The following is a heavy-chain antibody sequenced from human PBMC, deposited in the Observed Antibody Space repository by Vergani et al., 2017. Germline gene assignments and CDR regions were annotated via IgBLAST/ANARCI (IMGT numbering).Heavy chain of an antibody. CDR3: TREAAVRRRYFDY. V-gene: IGHV3-49*04. Sequence: EVQLVESGGGLVKPGGSLRLSCAASGFSFGDYAMTWVRQAPGKGLEWVAFIRSKAYGGTTEYAASVKGRFTISRDDSKSIAYLQMNSLKTEDTAVYYCTREAAVRRRYFDYWGQGTLVTVSS. CDR1: GFSFGDYA. CDR2: IRSKAYGGTT. J-gene: IGHJ4*02. D-gene: IGHD2-15*01.